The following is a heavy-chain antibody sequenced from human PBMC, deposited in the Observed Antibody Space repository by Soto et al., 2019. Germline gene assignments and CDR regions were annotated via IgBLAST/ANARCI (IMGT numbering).Heavy chain of an antibody. J-gene: IGHJ5*02. CDR2: INHSGST. CDR3: ARGLTYPDENWVDP. CDR1: GGSFSGYY. V-gene: IGHV4-34*01. Sequence: SETLSLTCAVYGGSFSGYYWSWIRQPPGKGLEWIGEINHSGSTNYNPSLKSRVTISVDTSKNQFSLKLSSVTAADTAVYYCARGLTYPDENWVDPWGQGTRVT.